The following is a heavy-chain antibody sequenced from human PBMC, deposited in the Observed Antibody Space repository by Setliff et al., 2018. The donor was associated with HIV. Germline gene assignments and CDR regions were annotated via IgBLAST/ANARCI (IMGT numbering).Heavy chain of an antibody. CDR3: ARDLWGDDYYYNNMDV. J-gene: IGHJ6*03. Sequence: SETLSLTCTVSGGSISSDNYYWSWIRQPAGKGLEWIGRMYTSGSTNYNPSLKSRLTMSVDSSGNQFSLTLTSVTAADTAVYYCARDLWGDDYYYNNMDVWGKGTTVTVSS. V-gene: IGHV4-61*02. CDR1: GGSISSDNYY. CDR2: MYTSGST. D-gene: IGHD2-21*02.